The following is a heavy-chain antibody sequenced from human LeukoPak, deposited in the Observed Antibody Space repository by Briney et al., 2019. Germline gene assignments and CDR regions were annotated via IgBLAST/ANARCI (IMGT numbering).Heavy chain of an antibody. CDR3: ARESSSWAPIDY. CDR1: RYTVTGYY. V-gene: IGHV1-2*02. D-gene: IGHD6-13*01. CDR2: INPNSGDT. J-gene: IGHJ4*02. Sequence: GASVKVSCKASRYTVTGYYMHWVRQAPGQGLEWMGWINPNSGDTNYAQKFQGRVTMTRDTSISTAYMELSRLRSDDTAVYYCARESSSWAPIDYWAQGTLVTVSS.